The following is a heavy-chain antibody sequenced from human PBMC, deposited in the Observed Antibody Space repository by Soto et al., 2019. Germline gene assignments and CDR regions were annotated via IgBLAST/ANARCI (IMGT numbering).Heavy chain of an antibody. V-gene: IGHV4-59*01. CDR1: GGSISSYY. CDR3: ARVGYYYDSGGYYFPDY. J-gene: IGHJ4*02. Sequence: QVQLQESGPGLVKPSETLSLICTVSGGSISSYYWSWIRQPPGKGLEWIGNIYYTGSTNYNPSLKSRVTMSVVTSTNQFSLKLSSVTAADTAVYYCARVGYYYDSGGYYFPDYWGRGTLITVSS. CDR2: IYYTGST. D-gene: IGHD3-22*01.